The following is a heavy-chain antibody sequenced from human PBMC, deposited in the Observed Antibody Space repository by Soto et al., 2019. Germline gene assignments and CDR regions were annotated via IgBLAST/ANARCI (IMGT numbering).Heavy chain of an antibody. CDR2: ISSSGVTT. Sequence: GGSLRLSCAASGFTFISYAMRWVRQAPGKGLEWVSAISSSGVTTYYADSVKGRFTISRDNSKNTLYLQMNSLRAEDTAVYYCAKALAGTYYFDSWGQGTLVTVSS. CDR1: GFTFISYA. CDR3: AKALAGTYYFDS. J-gene: IGHJ4*02. V-gene: IGHV3-23*01. D-gene: IGHD6-19*01.